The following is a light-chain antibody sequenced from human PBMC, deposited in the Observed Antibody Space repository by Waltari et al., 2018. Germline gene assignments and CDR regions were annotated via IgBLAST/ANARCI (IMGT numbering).Light chain of an antibody. CDR3: QQYSDDWT. V-gene: IGKV1-5*03. CDR1: QSINRW. J-gene: IGKJ1*01. Sequence: DIQMTQSPSTLSASVGDTVSITCRASQSINRWLAWYQQTPGKAPNRLIYRASTLESGVPSRFSGSESGAEFTLTISSLQPDDFATYYCQQYSDDWTFGQGTKVEIK. CDR2: RAS.